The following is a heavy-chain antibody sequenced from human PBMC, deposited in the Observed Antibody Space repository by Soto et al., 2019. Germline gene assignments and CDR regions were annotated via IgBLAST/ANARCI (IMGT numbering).Heavy chain of an antibody. CDR2: IKQDGSEK. CDR3: ARGMTIAANWFDP. Sequence: GGSLRLSCAASGFSFSTYWMNWVRQAPGKGPEWVANIKQDGSEKYYVDSVKGRFTISRDNAKSSLFLEMNSLRAEDTAVYYCARGMTIAANWFDPWGQGTLVTVSS. V-gene: IGHV3-7*02. J-gene: IGHJ5*02. CDR1: GFSFSTYW. D-gene: IGHD2-15*01.